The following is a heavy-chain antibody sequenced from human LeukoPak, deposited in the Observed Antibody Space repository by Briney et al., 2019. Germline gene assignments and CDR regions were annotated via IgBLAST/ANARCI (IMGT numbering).Heavy chain of an antibody. V-gene: IGHV1-8*01. D-gene: IGHD2-2*01. Sequence: GASVTVSFKASGYTFTSYDINWVRQATGQGLEWMGWMNPNSGNTGYAQKFQGRVTMTRNTSISTAYMELSSLRSEDTAVYYCARGRRYQLLKRYYYYYMDVWGKGTTVTVSS. CDR2: MNPNSGNT. CDR1: GYTFTSYD. CDR3: ARGRRYQLLKRYYYYYMDV. J-gene: IGHJ6*03.